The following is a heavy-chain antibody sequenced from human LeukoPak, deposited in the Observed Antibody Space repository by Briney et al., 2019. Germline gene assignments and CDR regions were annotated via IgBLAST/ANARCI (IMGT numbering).Heavy chain of an antibody. V-gene: IGHV1-2*02. J-gene: IGHJ5*02. CDR1: GYTFTGYY. CDR2: INPNSGGT. CDR3: PRDRAMVTYWFDP. D-gene: IGHD5-18*01. Sequence: GASVKVSCKASGYTFTGYYIHWLRPAPGQGLEWMGWINPNSGGTHYAQKFQGRVTMARGTSIRTAYMELTRLRSDDTAVYYCPRDRAMVTYWFDPWGQGTLVTVSS.